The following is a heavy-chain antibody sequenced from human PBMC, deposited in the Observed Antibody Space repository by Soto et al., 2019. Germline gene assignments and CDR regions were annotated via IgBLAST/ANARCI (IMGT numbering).Heavy chain of an antibody. V-gene: IGHV3-64D*06. CDR2: ISSNGVGT. CDR3: VKDRFVNY. CDR1: RLSFNEYA. J-gene: IGHJ4*02. Sequence: GGPMGISYSASRLSFNEYAMHWVRQAAGKGLKHVSSISSNGVGTYYADSVKGRFTISRDNSKNTLYLQMNSLRVEDTAVYYCVKDRFVNYWGQGALVTVS. D-gene: IGHD3-3*01.